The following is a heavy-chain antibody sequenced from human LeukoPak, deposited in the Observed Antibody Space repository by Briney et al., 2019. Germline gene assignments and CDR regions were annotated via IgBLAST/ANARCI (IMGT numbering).Heavy chain of an antibody. Sequence: GGSLRLSCAASGFTVSSDYMSWVRQAPGKGLEWVSIVYSDGTTYYADSVKGRFSVSRDISKNTMSVQMNGLRPEDTAVYYCARVNYAGGFDYWGQGTLVTVSS. CDR1: GFTVSSDY. CDR3: ARVNYAGGFDY. J-gene: IGHJ4*02. D-gene: IGHD1-7*01. V-gene: IGHV3-66*02. CDR2: VYSDGTT.